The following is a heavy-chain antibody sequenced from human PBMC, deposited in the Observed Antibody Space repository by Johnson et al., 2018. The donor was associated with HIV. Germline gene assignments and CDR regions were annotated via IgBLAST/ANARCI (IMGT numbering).Heavy chain of an antibody. CDR3: ARDFVAFGECTAFDI. V-gene: IGHV3-23*04. Sequence: VQLVESGGGLVQPGGSLRLSCAASGFTFSNAWMSWVRQAPGKGLEWVSAISGSGGSTYYADYVKGRFTISRDNPKNTLYLQMNSLIAEDTALYYCARDFVAFGECTAFDIWGQGTMVAVSS. CDR1: GFTFSNAW. J-gene: IGHJ3*02. D-gene: IGHD3-10*01. CDR2: ISGSGGST.